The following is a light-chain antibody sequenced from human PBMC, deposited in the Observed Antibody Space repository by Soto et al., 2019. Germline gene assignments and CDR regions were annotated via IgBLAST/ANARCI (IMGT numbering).Light chain of an antibody. CDR2: DAS. V-gene: IGKV1-5*01. Sequence: DIQMTQSPSTLSASIGDKVTITCRATQSISSWLAWYQHKPGEAPKLLIYDASDLETGVPLRFSGRGSETEFTLTINGLQPDDLATYYCQQYNSFPGTFGQGTKVEI. J-gene: IGKJ1*01. CDR1: QSISSW. CDR3: QQYNSFPGT.